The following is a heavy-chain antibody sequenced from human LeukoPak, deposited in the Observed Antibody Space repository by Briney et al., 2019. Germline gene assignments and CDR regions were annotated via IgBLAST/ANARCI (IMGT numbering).Heavy chain of an antibody. D-gene: IGHD4-23*01. CDR1: GYTFTSYG. J-gene: IGHJ4*02. CDR2: ISAYNGNT. V-gene: IGHV1-18*01. Sequence: ASVKVSCKASGYTFTSYGISWVRQAPGQGLEWMGWISAYNGNTNYAQKLQGRVNMTTDTSTSTAYMELRSLRSDDTAVYYCARKVGYGGNSGYFDYWGQGTLVTVSS. CDR3: ARKVGYGGNSGYFDY.